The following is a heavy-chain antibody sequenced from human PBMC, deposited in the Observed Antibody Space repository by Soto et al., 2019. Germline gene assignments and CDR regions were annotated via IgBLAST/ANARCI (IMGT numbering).Heavy chain of an antibody. D-gene: IGHD2-2*01. CDR1: GFSLSTTAEG. J-gene: IGHJ4*02. CDR3: AHGSCSSADCYPNPYLDY. CDR2: IYWDDAE. V-gene: IGHV2-5*02. Sequence: QITLKESGPTLVKPTQTLTLTCTFSGFSLSTTAEGVGWIRQPPGKALDWLALIYWDDAERYSPSLKSRLTITKDTSKNHVVLTMTNVDPVDTATYYRAHGSCSSADCYPNPYLDYWGQGILVTVSS.